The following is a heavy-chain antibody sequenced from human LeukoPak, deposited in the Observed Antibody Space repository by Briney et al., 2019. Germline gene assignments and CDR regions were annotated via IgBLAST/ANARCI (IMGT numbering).Heavy chain of an antibody. CDR3: AREYYYGSGSYIYYYYYMDV. V-gene: IGHV4-39*07. CDR2: IHYSGST. J-gene: IGHJ6*03. CDR1: GGSINTGNHY. D-gene: IGHD3-10*01. Sequence: SETLSLTCTVSGGSINTGNHYWGWIRQPPGKGLEWIGSIHYSGSTYYNPSLKSRVTISVDTSKNQFSLKLSSVTAADTAVYYCAREYYYGSGSYIYYYYYMDVWGKGTTVTVSS.